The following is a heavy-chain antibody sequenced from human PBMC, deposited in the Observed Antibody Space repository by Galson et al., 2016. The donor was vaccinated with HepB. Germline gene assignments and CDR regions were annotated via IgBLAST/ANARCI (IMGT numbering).Heavy chain of an antibody. Sequence: SLRLSCAASGFTFSIYAMSWVRQAPGKGLEWVANIKEDGSEKYYVDSVKGRFTISRDNAKNSLYLQMNSLRAEDTAVYYCARAGGTVYYHDSSGYSTWGQGTLVTVSS. CDR1: GFTFSIYA. J-gene: IGHJ5*02. CDR3: ARAGGTVYYHDSSGYST. D-gene: IGHD3-22*01. V-gene: IGHV3-7*01. CDR2: IKEDGSEK.